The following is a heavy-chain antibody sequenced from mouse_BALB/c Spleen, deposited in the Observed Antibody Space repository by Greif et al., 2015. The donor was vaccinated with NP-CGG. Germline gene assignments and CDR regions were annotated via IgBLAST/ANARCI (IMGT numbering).Heavy chain of an antibody. CDR2: INPSNGGT. Sequence: VQLQQSGAELVKPGASVKLSCKASGYTFTSYYMYWVKQRPGQGLEWIGEINPSNGGTNFNEKFKSKATLTVDKSSSTAYMQLSSLTSEDAAVYYCTRSEALLRLHYYAMDYWGQGTSVTVSS. D-gene: IGHD1-2*01. J-gene: IGHJ4*01. V-gene: IGHV1S81*02. CDR3: TRSEALLRLHYYAMDY. CDR1: GYTFTSYY.